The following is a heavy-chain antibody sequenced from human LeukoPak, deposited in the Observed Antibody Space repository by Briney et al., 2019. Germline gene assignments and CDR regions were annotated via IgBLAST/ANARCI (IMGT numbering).Heavy chain of an antibody. D-gene: IGHD6-6*01. J-gene: IGHJ4*02. CDR1: GYTFTSYD. V-gene: IGHV1-8*01. CDR2: MNPNSGNT. CDR3: ATSPGQQLVSIAPFDY. Sequence: ASVKVSCKASGYTFTSYDINWVRQATGQGLEWMGWMNPNSGNTGYAQKFQGRVTMTRNTSISTAYMELSSLRSEDTAVYYCATSPGQQLVSIAPFDYWGQGTLVTVPS.